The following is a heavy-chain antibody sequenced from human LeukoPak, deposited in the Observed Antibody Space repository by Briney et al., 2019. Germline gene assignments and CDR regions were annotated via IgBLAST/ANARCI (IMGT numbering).Heavy chain of an antibody. Sequence: SETLSLTCAVYGGSFSGYYWSWIRQPPGKGLEWLGEINHSGSTNYNPSLKSRVTISVDTSKNQFSLKLSSVTAADTAVYYCARGLRYYGSGSYAWFDPWGQGTLVTVSS. V-gene: IGHV4-34*01. CDR3: ARGLRYYGSGSYAWFDP. CDR2: INHSGST. J-gene: IGHJ5*02. D-gene: IGHD3-10*01. CDR1: GGSFSGYY.